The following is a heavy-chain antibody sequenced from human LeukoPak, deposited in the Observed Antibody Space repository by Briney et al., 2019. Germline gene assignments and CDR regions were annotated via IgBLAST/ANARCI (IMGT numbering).Heavy chain of an antibody. CDR3: ARGQLYDYVWGSYRTNNWFDP. D-gene: IGHD3-16*02. V-gene: IGHV4-34*01. J-gene: IGHJ5*02. CDR2: INHSGST. Sequence: PSETLSLTCAVYGGSFSGYYWSWIRQPPGKGLEWIGEINHSGSTNYNPSLKSRVTISVDTSKNQLSLKLRSVPAADTAVYYCARGQLYDYVWGSYRTNNWFDPWGQGTLVTVSS. CDR1: GGSFSGYY.